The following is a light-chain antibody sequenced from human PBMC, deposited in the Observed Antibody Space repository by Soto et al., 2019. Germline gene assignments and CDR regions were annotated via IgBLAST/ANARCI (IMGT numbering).Light chain of an antibody. CDR3: QQYNNGPPT. V-gene: IGKV3-15*01. CDR2: GAS. CDR1: QSVRSN. J-gene: IGKJ2*01. Sequence: EIVMTQSAATLSVSPGERATLSCRASQSVRSNLGWYQQKPGQAPRLLIYGASTRATAIPARFSGSGSGTAFTLTISSLQSEDFAVYYCQQYNNGPPTFGQGTKLEIK.